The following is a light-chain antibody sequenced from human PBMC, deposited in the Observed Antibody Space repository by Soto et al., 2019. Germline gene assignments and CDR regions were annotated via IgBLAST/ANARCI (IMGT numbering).Light chain of an antibody. J-gene: IGKJ4*01. CDR1: QNIKSF. Sequence: DIQMTQSPSSLSASVGERVTITCRASQNIKSFLNWYQQKPGKAPKLLIYATSSLQSGVPARFSGGRSGTDFSRSVSSLQPEDFATYYCQQTYIAPVTFGGGTKVEI. CDR3: QQTYIAPVT. V-gene: IGKV1-39*01. CDR2: ATS.